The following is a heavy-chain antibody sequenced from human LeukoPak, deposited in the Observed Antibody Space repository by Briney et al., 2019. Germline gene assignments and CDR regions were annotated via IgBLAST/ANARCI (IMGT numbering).Heavy chain of an antibody. CDR2: INPNSGGT. D-gene: IGHD3-10*01. J-gene: IGHJ6*03. CDR3: ARNHYYYGSGSYNYYYYYMDV. V-gene: IGHV1-2*02. Sequence: GASVKVSCKASGYTFTGYYMHWVRQAPGQGLEWMGWINPNSGGTNYAQKFQGRVTMTRDTSISTAYMELSRLRSDDTAVYYCARNHYYYGSGSYNYYYYYMDVWGKGTTVTISS. CDR1: GYTFTGYY.